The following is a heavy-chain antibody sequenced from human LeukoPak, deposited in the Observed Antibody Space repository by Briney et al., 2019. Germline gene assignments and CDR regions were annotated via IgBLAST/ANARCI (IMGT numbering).Heavy chain of an antibody. CDR3: ARVISGPGHYYFDY. CDR2: IIPIFGTA. CDR1: GGTFSSYA. D-gene: IGHD3-10*01. Sequence: SVKVSCKASGGTFSSYAISWVRQAPGQGLEWMGGIIPIFGTANYAQKFQGRVTITTDESTSTAYMELSGLRSEDTAVYYCARVISGPGHYYFDYWGQGTLVTVSS. V-gene: IGHV1-69*05. J-gene: IGHJ4*02.